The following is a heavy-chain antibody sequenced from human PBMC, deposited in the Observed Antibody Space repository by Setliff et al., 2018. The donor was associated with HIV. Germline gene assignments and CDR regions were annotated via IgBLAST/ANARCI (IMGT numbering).Heavy chain of an antibody. D-gene: IGHD1-20*01. CDR1: GGSISGSSYY. J-gene: IGHJ3*02. CDR3: ARSYNLDAFDI. CDR2: IYYSGST. Sequence: SETLSLTCTVSGGSISGSSYYWGWIRQPPGKGLEWIGSIYYSGSTYYNPSLKSRVTISVDTSKNQFSLKLSSVTAADTAVYYCARSYNLDAFDIWGQGTMVTVSS. V-gene: IGHV4-39*07.